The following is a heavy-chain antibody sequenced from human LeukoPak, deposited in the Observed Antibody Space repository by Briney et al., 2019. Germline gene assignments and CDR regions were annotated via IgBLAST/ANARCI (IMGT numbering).Heavy chain of an antibody. D-gene: IGHD3-9*01. J-gene: IGHJ6*03. CDR3: ANDYDILTGSNYYYYYMDV. CDR2: ISGSGGST. V-gene: IGHV3-23*01. Sequence: GGSLRLSCTASGFTFSSYAMSWVRQAPGKGLEWVSAISGSGGSTYYADSVKGRFTISRDNSKNTLYLQMNSLRAEDTAVYYCANDYDILTGSNYYYYYMDVWGKGTTVTVSS. CDR1: GFTFSSYA.